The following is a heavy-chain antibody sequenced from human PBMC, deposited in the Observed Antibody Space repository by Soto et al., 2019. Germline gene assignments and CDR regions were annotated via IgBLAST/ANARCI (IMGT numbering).Heavy chain of an antibody. Sequence: PGGSLRLSCAASGFTFSSYAMSWVRQAPGKGLEWVSAISGSGGGTYYADSVKGRFTISRDNSRNTLYLQVNSLRAEDTAVYYCAKEASVVVTAITFDYWSQGTLVTVSS. CDR2: ISGSGGGT. V-gene: IGHV3-23*01. D-gene: IGHD2-21*02. CDR3: AKEASVVVTAITFDY. CDR1: GFTFSSYA. J-gene: IGHJ4*02.